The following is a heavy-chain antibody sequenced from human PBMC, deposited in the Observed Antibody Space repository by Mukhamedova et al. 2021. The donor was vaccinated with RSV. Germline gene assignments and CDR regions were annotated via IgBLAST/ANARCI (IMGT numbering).Heavy chain of an antibody. V-gene: IGHV4-59*01. CDR2: TYYSGSA. D-gene: IGHD3-10*01. Sequence: GLEWIGYTYYSGSANYNPSLNSRVTISMDTSNSQFSLRLSSVTAADTAVYYCARGHYYYDYWGQGVLVTVSS. CDR3: ARGHYYYDY. J-gene: IGHJ4*02.